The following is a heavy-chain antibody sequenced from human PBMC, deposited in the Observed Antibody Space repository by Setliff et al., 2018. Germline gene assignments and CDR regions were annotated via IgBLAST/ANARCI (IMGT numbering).Heavy chain of an antibody. Sequence: SSETLSLTCAAYGGTFSDYHWTWIRQSPEKGLEWIGEINHRGSTNYNPSLKSRVTISIDTSKDQFSLKLISVTAADTAVYSCARGRNIAARLLDSWGQGTLVTVSS. V-gene: IGHV4-34*01. CDR1: GGTFSDYH. J-gene: IGHJ4*02. CDR2: INHRGST. CDR3: ARGRNIAARLLDS. D-gene: IGHD6-6*01.